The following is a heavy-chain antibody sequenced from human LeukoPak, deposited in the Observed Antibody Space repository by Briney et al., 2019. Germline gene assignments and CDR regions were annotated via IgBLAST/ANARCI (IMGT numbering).Heavy chain of an antibody. CDR3: ASRKLGNDY. CDR1: GGSVSDYY. CDR2: IYYTGSS. V-gene: IGHV4-59*02. Sequence: SSETLSLTCTVSGGSVSDYYWSWIRQSPGKGLEWIGYIYYTGSSRYNPSLRSRVTISADTSKNQFSLKLSSVTAADTAVYYCASRKLGNDYWGQGTLVTVSS. D-gene: IGHD7-27*01. J-gene: IGHJ4*01.